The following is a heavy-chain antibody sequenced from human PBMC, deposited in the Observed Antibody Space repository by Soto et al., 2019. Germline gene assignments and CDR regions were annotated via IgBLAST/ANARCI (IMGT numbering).Heavy chain of an antibody. CDR1: GGSISSSY. D-gene: IGHD6-19*01. J-gene: IGHJ4*02. CDR3: ARGGAVAAGFDY. V-gene: IGHV4-4*07. CDR2: IYTNGNT. Sequence: SETLSLTCTVSGGSISSSYWSWIRQPAGKGLEWIGRIYTNGNTNYNPSLKSRVTMSIDTSKNQLSLRLSSVTAADTAVYYCARGGAVAAGFDYWGQGTLVTVSS.